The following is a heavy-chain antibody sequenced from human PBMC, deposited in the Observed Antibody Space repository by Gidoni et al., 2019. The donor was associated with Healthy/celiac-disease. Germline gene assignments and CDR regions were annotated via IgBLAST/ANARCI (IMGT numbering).Heavy chain of an antibody. CDR2: IWYDGSNK. Sequence: QVQLVESGGGVVQPGRSLRLSCAASGFPFRSYGMHWVRQAPGKGLEWVAVIWYDGSNKYYADSVKGRFTISRDNSKNTLYLQMNSLRAEDTAVYYCARERYSSSWFGFDYWGQGTLVTVSS. V-gene: IGHV3-33*01. J-gene: IGHJ4*02. CDR1: GFPFRSYG. D-gene: IGHD6-13*01. CDR3: ARERYSSSWFGFDY.